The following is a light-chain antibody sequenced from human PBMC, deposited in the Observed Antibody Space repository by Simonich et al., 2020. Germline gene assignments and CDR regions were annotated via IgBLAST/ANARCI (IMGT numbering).Light chain of an antibody. CDR2: DQS. J-gene: IGLJ3*02. Sequence: QAVVTQEPSLTVSPGGTVTLTCGSSTGAVTSGHYPYWFQQKPGQAPRTLIYDQSNRHSLTPARFSGSLLGCKAALTLSGAQPEDEAEYYCLLSYSGARVFGGGTKLTVL. CDR3: LLSYSGARV. CDR1: TGAVTSGHY. V-gene: IGLV7-46*01.